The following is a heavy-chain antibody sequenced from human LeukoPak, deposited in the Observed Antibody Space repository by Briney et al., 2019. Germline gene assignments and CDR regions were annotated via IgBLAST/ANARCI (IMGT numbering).Heavy chain of an antibody. D-gene: IGHD1-26*01. V-gene: IGHV3-21*05. J-gene: IGHJ5*02. CDR2: ITSSSSYT. CDR3: AVNSGSYSLNP. CDR1: GFTFSSYA. Sequence: PGGSLRLSCAASGFTFSSYAMSWVRQAPGKGLEWVSYITSSSSYTDYADSVKGRFTISRDNAKNSLYLQMNSLRAEDTAVYYCAVNSGSYSLNPWGQGTLVTVSS.